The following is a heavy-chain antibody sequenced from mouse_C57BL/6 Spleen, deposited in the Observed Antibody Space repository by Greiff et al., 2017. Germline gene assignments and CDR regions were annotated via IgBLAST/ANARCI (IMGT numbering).Heavy chain of an antibody. J-gene: IGHJ3*01. CDR1: GYSFTSYY. D-gene: IGHD2-5*01. Sequence: QVHVKQSGPELVKPGASVKISCKASGYSFTSYYIHWVKQRPGQGLEWIGWIYPGSGNTKYNEKFKGKATLTADTSSSTAYMQLSSLTSEDSAVYYCASSNYAWVAYWGQGTLVTVSA. CDR2: IYPGSGNT. V-gene: IGHV1-66*01. CDR3: ASSNYAWVAY.